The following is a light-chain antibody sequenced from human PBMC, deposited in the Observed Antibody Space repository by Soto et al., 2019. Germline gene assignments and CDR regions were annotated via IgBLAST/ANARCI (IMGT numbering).Light chain of an antibody. CDR3: QSYDTSLSVV. CDR2: DNS. Sequence: QSVLTQPPSVSGAPGQRVTISCTGSSSNIGAGYDVRWYQQLPGTAPKLLIYDNSNRPSGVPDRFSGSKSGTSASLAITGLQAEDEADYYCQSYDTSLSVVFGGGTKLTVL. V-gene: IGLV1-40*01. J-gene: IGLJ2*01. CDR1: SSNIGAGYD.